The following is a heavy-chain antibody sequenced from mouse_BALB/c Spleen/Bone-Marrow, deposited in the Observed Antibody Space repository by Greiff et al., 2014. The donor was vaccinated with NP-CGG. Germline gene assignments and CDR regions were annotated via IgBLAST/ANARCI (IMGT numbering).Heavy chain of an antibody. D-gene: IGHD2-2*01. CDR1: GFNIKDTY. V-gene: IGHV14-3*02. CDR3: ARWLPLAY. Sequence: EVQLVESGAELVKPGASVKLSCTASGFNIKDTYMHWVKQRPEQGLEWIGRIDPANGNTKYDPKFQGKATITADTSSNTAHLQLSSLTSEDTAVYYCARWLPLAYWGQGTLVTVSA. J-gene: IGHJ3*01. CDR2: IDPANGNT.